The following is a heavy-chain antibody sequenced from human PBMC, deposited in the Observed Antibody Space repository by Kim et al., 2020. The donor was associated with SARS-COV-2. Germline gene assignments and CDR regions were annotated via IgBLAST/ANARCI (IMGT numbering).Heavy chain of an antibody. D-gene: IGHD6-6*01. CDR1: GFSLSTSGVG. CDR3: AQSLSTIEAPDDAFDV. Sequence: SGPTLVRPTQTLTLTCTFSGFSLSTSGVGVGWIRQPPGKALEWLALIYWDDNKYYSPSLKTRLTITKDTSINQVVLSMTNMDPVDTATYYCAQSLSTIEAPDDAFDVWGQGTLVTVSS. J-gene: IGHJ3*01. V-gene: IGHV2-5*02. CDR2: IYWDDNK.